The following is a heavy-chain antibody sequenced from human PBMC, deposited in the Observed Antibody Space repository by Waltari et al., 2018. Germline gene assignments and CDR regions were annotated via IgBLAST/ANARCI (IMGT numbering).Heavy chain of an antibody. CDR3: ASTAAALQGDY. D-gene: IGHD6-13*01. CDR2: ISYDGSNK. V-gene: IGHV3-30*01. J-gene: IGHJ4*02. Sequence: QVQLVESGGGVVQPGRSLRLSCAASGFTFSSYAMHWVRQAPGKGLEWVAVISYDGSNKYYADSGKGRFTISRDNSKNTLYLQMNSLRAEDTAVYYCASTAAALQGDYWGQGTLVTVSS. CDR1: GFTFSSYA.